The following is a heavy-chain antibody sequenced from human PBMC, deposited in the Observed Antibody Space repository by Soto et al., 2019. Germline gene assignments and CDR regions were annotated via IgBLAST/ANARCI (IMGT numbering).Heavy chain of an antibody. V-gene: IGHV3-30*03. Sequence: GGSLRLSCTASGFAFSNHDMHWVRQAPGKGLEWVAVISFDGDNQYYADSVQGRFNISRDHSKNTVFLQMNSLRVEDTAVYFCARDVRLLIPLAGAVSAPGRRIAAGGLDVWGQGTAVTVSS. J-gene: IGHJ6*02. CDR2: ISFDGDNQ. D-gene: IGHD6-19*01. CDR1: GFAFSNHD. CDR3: ARDVRLLIPLAGAVSAPGRRIAAGGLDV.